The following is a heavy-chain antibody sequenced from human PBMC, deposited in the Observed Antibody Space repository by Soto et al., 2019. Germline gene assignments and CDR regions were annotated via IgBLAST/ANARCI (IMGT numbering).Heavy chain of an antibody. CDR1: GYTFTSYG. D-gene: IGHD2-2*01. Sequence: QVQLVQSGAEVKKPGASVKVPCKASGYTFTSYGISWVRQAPGQGLEWMGWISAYNGNTNYAQKLQGRVTMTTDTSTSTAYMVLRSLRSDDTAVYYCAREVIVVVPAAIYYYGMDVGGQGTTVTVSS. CDR2: ISAYNGNT. V-gene: IGHV1-18*01. J-gene: IGHJ6*02. CDR3: AREVIVVVPAAIYYYGMDV.